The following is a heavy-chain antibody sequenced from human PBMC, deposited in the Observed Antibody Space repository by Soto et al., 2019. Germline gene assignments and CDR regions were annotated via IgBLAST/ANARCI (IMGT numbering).Heavy chain of an antibody. CDR1: GFTFSSYA. D-gene: IGHD1-26*01. CDR3: ARDSGIGLITAGDSYYFDS. V-gene: IGHV3-30-3*01. CDR2: ISDDGSNK. Sequence: QVQLVESGGGGVQRGRSVRLSCAASGFTFSSYAMHWVRQAPGKGLEWVAVISDDGSNKYYADSVKGRFTISRDNSKNTLYLHMNSLRADDTAVYYCARDSGIGLITAGDSYYFDSWVQGTLVTVSS. J-gene: IGHJ4*02.